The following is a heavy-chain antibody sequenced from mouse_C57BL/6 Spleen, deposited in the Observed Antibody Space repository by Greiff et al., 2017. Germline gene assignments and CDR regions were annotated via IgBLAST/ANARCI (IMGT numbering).Heavy chain of an antibody. CDR3: TRDYGSSYYAMDY. CDR1: GYTFTGYE. V-gene: IGHV1-15*01. CDR2: IDPATGGT. J-gene: IGHJ4*01. D-gene: IGHD1-1*01. Sequence: VQLQQSGAELVKPGASVTLSCKASGYTFTGYEMHWVKQTPVHGLEWIGAIDPATGGTDYNQKFKGKAILTADKSSSTAYMELRSLTSEDSAVXYCTRDYGSSYYAMDYWGQGTSVTVSS.